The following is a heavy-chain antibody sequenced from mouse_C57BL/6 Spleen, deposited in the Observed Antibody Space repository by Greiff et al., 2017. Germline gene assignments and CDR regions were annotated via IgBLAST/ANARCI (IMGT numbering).Heavy chain of an antibody. CDR1: GYTFTSSW. D-gene: IGHD1-1*01. Sequence: VQLKQPGAELVKPGASVKLSCKASGYTFTSSWMHWVKQRPGQGLAWIGMIHPNSGSTNYNEKFKSKATLTVDKSSSTAYMQLSSLTSEDAAVYYCARDYGRGFDFWGTGTTGTVSS. CDR3: ARDYGRGFDF. J-gene: IGHJ1*03. V-gene: IGHV1-64*01. CDR2: IHPNSGST.